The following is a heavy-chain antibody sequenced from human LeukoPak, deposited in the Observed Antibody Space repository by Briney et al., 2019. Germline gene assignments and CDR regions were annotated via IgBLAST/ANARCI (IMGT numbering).Heavy chain of an antibody. CDR3: ARGAGDY. J-gene: IGHJ4*02. Sequence: GGSLRLSCSASGFTFSSYAMHWVRQAPGKGLEWVAVISYDGSNKYYADSVKGRFTISRDNSKNTLYLQMNSLRAEDTAVYYCARGAGDYWGQGTLVTASS. V-gene: IGHV3-30*04. D-gene: IGHD6-19*01. CDR2: ISYDGSNK. CDR1: GFTFSSYA.